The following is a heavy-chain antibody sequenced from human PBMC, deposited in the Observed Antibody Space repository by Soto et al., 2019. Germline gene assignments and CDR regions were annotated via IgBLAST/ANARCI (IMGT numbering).Heavy chain of an antibody. CDR3: ARYDYNGYYFDY. CDR1: GYTFTSYY. CDR2: INPSGGST. V-gene: IGHV1-46*01. J-gene: IGHJ4*02. Sequence: PSVKVSCKASGYTFTSYYMHWVRQAPGQGLEWMGIINPSGGSTSYAQKFQGRVTMTRDTSTSTVYMELSSLKSEDTAVYYCARYDYNGYYFDYWGQGTLVTVSS. D-gene: IGHD4-4*01.